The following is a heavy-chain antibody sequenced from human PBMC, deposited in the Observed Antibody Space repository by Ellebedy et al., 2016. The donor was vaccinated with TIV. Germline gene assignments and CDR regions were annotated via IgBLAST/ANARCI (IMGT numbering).Heavy chain of an antibody. D-gene: IGHD6-19*01. J-gene: IGHJ4*02. CDR3: ANRPMKWLVGGSY. Sequence: GGSLRLSCAASGFTFNTYAMNWVRQAPGKGLEWVSAISGSGGSTYYADSVKGRFTISRDNSKNTVYLQMNSLRAEDTAVYYCANRPMKWLVGGSYWGQGTLVTVSS. CDR1: GFTFNTYA. CDR2: ISGSGGST. V-gene: IGHV3-23*01.